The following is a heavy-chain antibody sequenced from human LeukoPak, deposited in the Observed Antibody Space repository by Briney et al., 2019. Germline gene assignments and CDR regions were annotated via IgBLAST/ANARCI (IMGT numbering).Heavy chain of an antibody. CDR2: MWYDGSNK. CDR1: GFTFSSYG. V-gene: IGHV3-33*01. D-gene: IGHD2-2*01. CDR3: ARVGRQLLFDY. J-gene: IGHJ4*02. Sequence: GGSLRLSCAASGFTFSSYGMHWVRQAPGKGLEWVAVMWYDGSNKYYADSVKGRFTISRDNSKNTLYLQMNSLRAEDTAVYYCARVGRQLLFDYWGQGTLVTVSS.